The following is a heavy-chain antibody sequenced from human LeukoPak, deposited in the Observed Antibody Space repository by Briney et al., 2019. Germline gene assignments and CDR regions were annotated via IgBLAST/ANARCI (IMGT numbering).Heavy chain of an antibody. CDR1: GYTFTSYG. J-gene: IGHJ3*02. D-gene: IGHD6-13*01. CDR3: ARFPTPYSSSWYGDI. Sequence: RASVKVSCKASGYTFTSYGISWVRQAPGQGLEWMRWISAYNGNTNYAQKLQGRVTMTTDTSTSTAYMELRSLRSDDTAVYYCARFPTPYSSSWYGDIWGQGTMVTVSS. CDR2: ISAYNGNT. V-gene: IGHV1-18*01.